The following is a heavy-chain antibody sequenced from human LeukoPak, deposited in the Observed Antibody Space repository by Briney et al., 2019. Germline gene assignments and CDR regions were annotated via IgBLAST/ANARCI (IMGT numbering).Heavy chain of an antibody. D-gene: IGHD1-1*01. CDR2: VYPDASKT. J-gene: IGHJ5*02. CDR3: ARQMGGTTSVNWFDP. CDR1: GDTFNNDW. Sequence: GESLKISCKGSGDTFNNDWIAWVRQMPGKGLERMGIVYPDASKTKYNPSFQGQVTISADKSTTTAYLQWSSLRASDTAIYYCARQMGGTTSVNWFDPWGQGTLVTVSS. V-gene: IGHV5-51*01.